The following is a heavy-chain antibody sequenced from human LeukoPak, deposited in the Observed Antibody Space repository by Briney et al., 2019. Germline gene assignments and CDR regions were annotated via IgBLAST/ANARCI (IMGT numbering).Heavy chain of an antibody. J-gene: IGHJ4*02. CDR2: ISTSSTTI. V-gene: IGHV3-48*01. Sequence: GGSLRLSCAASGFTFSSYSMNWVRQAPGKGLERLSYISTSSTTIYYADSVKGRFTISRDNAKNSLYLQMNSLRAEDTAVYYCARDKYYYDSSGGGYYFDYWGQGTLVTVSS. CDR1: GFTFSSYS. CDR3: ARDKYYYDSSGGGYYFDY. D-gene: IGHD3-22*01.